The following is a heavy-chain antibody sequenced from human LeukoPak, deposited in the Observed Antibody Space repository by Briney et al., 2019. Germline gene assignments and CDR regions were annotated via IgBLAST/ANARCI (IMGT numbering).Heavy chain of an antibody. D-gene: IGHD6-13*01. CDR2: ISSSSSYI. Sequence: GGSLRLSCAASGFTFSSYSMNWVRQAPGKGLEWVSSISSSSSYIYYADSVKGRFTISRDNAKNSLYLQMNSLRDEDTAVYYCARDPSVAATGWGRWFDHWGQGTLVTVSS. V-gene: IGHV3-21*01. CDR3: ARDPSVAATGWGRWFDH. CDR1: GFTFSSYS. J-gene: IGHJ5*02.